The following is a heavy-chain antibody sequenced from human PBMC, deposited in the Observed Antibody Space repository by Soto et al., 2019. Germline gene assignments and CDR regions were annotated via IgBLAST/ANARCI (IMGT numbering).Heavy chain of an antibody. V-gene: IGHV1-3*01. CDR3: ARDMGFGLSDY. Sequence: GASVKVSCKASGYTFTSNAMHWVRQAPGQRLEWMGWINAGNGNTKYSQKFQGRVTITRDTSASTAYMELSSLRSEDTAVYYCARDMGFGLSDYWRQGTLVIASS. CDR2: INAGNGNT. D-gene: IGHD3-10*01. J-gene: IGHJ4*02. CDR1: GYTFTSNA.